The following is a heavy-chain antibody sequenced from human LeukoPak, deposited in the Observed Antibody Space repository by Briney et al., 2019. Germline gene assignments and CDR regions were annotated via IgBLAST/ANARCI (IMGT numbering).Heavy chain of an antibody. J-gene: IGHJ4*02. V-gene: IGHV4-39*01. CDR2: IYYSGST. CDR1: GDSISSNSYY. CDR3: ARRLGNYNPYFDY. D-gene: IGHD3-10*01. Sequence: TSETLSLTCTVSGDSISSNSYYWGWIRQPPGKGLEWIGSIYYSGSTYYNPSLKSRVTISVDTSKNKFSLRLSSVTAADTAVYYCARRLGNYNPYFDYWGQGTLVTVSS.